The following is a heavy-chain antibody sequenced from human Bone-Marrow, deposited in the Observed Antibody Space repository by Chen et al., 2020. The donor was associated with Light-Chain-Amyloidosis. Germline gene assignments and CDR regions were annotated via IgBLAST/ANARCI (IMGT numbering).Heavy chain of an antibody. CDR2: IYTTGST. Sequence: QVQLQESGPRLVKPSQTLTLTCTVSDGSITSGVYNWNWIRQPAGKGLEWIGHIYTTGSTKYNPSLRSRLTISIDTSKSQFSLRLASVTAADTAIYYCTRDAITSGGVVVPDSWGQGTLVTVSS. V-gene: IGHV4-61*02. J-gene: IGHJ4*02. CDR3: TRDAITSGGVVVPDS. D-gene: IGHD3-16*02. CDR1: DGSITSGVYN.